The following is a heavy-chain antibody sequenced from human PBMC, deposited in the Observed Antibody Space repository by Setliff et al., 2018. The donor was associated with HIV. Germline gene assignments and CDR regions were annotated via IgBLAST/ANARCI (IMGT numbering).Heavy chain of an antibody. CDR1: GGSMTTSSYY. V-gene: IGHV4-39*01. CDR2: VFYNGST. CDR3: SRHGTYYNLFDY. Sequence: SETLSLTCTVSGGSMTTSSYYWSWIRQPPGKGLEWIGSVFYNGSTLYNPSLKSRLTLSVDTSKNQFSLKMHSVTAADTSLYYCSRHGTYYNLFDYWSQGRPVTVSS. D-gene: IGHD3-10*01. J-gene: IGHJ4*02.